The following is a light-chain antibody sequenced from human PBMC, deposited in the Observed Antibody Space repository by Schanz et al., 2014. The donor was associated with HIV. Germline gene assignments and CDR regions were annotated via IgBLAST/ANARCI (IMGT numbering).Light chain of an antibody. CDR3: LAVGT. J-gene: IGKJ1*01. CDR1: QSVSSNY. Sequence: EIVLTQSPGTLSLSPGEGATLSCRASQSVSSNYLAWYQQILGQPPRLLVYGASTRASGIPDRFSGSGSGTEFTLTISSLQSEDFAVYYCLAVGTFGQGTKVEIK. V-gene: IGKV3-20*01. CDR2: GAS.